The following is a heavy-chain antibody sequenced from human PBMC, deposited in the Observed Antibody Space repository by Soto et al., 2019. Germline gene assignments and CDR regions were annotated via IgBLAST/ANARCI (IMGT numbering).Heavy chain of an antibody. CDR2: ISYDGSNQ. V-gene: IGHV3-30*03. D-gene: IGHD3-22*01. Sequence: PGGSLRLSCAASGFTFNIYGMHWVRQAPDKGLEWVALISYDGSNQYYADSVKGRFTISRDNAKNSLYLQMNSLRAEDTAVYYCAREGLITMIVIPHAFDIWGQGTMVTVSS. CDR3: AREGLITMIVIPHAFDI. J-gene: IGHJ3*02. CDR1: GFTFNIYG.